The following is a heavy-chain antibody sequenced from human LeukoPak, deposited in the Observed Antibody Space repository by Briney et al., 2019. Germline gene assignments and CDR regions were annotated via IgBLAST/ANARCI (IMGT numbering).Heavy chain of an antibody. CDR1: GVSVSSSY. J-gene: IGHJ2*01. CDR3: ARDPGSCSGGSCSFYWYFDL. V-gene: IGHV4-59*02. Sequence: PSETLSLTCTVSGVSVSSSYWSWIRQSPGKGLEWIGYISYRGTTKHSPSLKSRVTISVDTSKNQVSLNLSSVTAADTAVYYCARDPGSCSGGSCSFYWYFDLWGRGTLVTVSS. CDR2: ISYRGTT. D-gene: IGHD2-15*01.